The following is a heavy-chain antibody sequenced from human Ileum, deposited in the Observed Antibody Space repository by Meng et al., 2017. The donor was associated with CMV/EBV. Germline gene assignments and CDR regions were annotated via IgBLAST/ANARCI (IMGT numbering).Heavy chain of an antibody. Sequence: GGSLRLSCVASGFNFNAYGKHWVRQAPGKGLEWVAFIRHDGSNKWYIDSVKGRFTISRDNSKNTLHLQMNSLRPEDTAVYYCAPTAFSNIMTGAFDIWGQGTMVTVSS. CDR3: APTAFSNIMTGAFDI. CDR2: IRHDGSNK. V-gene: IGHV3-30*02. CDR1: GFNFNAYG. D-gene: IGHD3-9*01. J-gene: IGHJ3*02.